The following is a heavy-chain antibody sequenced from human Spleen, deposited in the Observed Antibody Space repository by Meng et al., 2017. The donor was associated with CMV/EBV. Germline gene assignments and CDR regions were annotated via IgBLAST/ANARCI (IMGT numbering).Heavy chain of an antibody. Sequence: LSLTCAASEFTFNTFNMHWVRQAPGKGLEWVTFIRYDGSNKFYADSVKGRFTISRDNSKNTLYLQMNSLRDEDTAVYYCAKAGDDTLTGHSLPYHYYPMDVWGQGTTVTVSS. CDR2: IRYDGSNK. J-gene: IGHJ6*02. D-gene: IGHD3-9*01. CDR1: EFTFNTFN. CDR3: AKAGDDTLTGHSLPYHYYPMDV. V-gene: IGHV3-30*02.